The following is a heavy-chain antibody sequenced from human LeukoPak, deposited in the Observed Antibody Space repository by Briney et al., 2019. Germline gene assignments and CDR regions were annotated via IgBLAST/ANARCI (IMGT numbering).Heavy chain of an antibody. J-gene: IGHJ4*02. D-gene: IGHD3-3*01. V-gene: IGHV3-43D*03. CDR1: GFTFDDYA. Sequence: GGSLRLSCADSGFTFDDYAMHWVRQAPGKRLEWVSLISWDGGSTYYADSVKGRFTISRGNSKNSLYLQMNSLRAEDTALYYFAKDAGGTSGSSSYFDYWGQGTLVTVSS. CDR3: AKDAGGTSGSSSYFDY. CDR2: ISWDGGST.